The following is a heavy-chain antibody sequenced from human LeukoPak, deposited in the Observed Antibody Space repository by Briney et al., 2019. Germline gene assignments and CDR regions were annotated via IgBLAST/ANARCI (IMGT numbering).Heavy chain of an antibody. D-gene: IGHD6-13*01. CDR2: IYSGGST. V-gene: IGHV3-53*01. CDR3: AQGGGKPQLVSFAY. Sequence: PGGSLRLSSAASGCIFSSYAMNWVRRAPGRGLEWVAVIYSGGSTYYADCVKGRLPISSDNSKNTLYIELNSLKTEGRAVDSGAQGGGKPQLVSFAYWGQGTLVTVSS. J-gene: IGHJ4*02. CDR1: GCIFSSYA.